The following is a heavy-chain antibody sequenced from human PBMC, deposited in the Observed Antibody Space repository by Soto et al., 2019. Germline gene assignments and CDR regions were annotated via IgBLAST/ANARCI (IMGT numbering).Heavy chain of an antibody. CDR3: ARAGRDDCSGGSCYRLGY. CDR2: INPSGGST. D-gene: IGHD2-15*01. V-gene: IGHV1-46*03. Sequence: QVQLVQSGAEVKKPGASVKVSCKASGYTFTSYYMQGVRQAPGQGLEWMGIINPSGGSTSYAQKFQGRVTMTRDTSTSTVYMELSSLRSEDTAVYYCARAGRDDCSGGSCYRLGYWGQGTLVTVSS. J-gene: IGHJ4*02. CDR1: GYTFTSYY.